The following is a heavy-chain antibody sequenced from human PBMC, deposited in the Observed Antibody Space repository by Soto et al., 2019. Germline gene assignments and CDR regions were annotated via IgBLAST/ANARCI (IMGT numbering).Heavy chain of an antibody. V-gene: IGHV3-23*01. CDR3: AKDQVAGMYYYGRDV. D-gene: IGHD6-19*01. J-gene: IGHJ6*02. CDR2: ISGSGGST. CDR1: GFTFSSYA. Sequence: EVQLLESGGGLVQPGGSLRLSCAASGFTFSSYAMSWVRQAPGKGLEWVSAISGSGGSTYYADSVQGRFTISRHNSKNTLYLQMNRLRAEDTAVYYCAKDQVAGMYYYGRDVWGQGTTVTVSS.